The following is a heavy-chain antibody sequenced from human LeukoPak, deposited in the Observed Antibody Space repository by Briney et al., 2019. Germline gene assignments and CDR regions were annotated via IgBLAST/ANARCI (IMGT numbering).Heavy chain of an antibody. CDR1: GFTFSSYS. CDR3: ARDFRSQGYYYYYYMDV. J-gene: IGHJ6*03. CDR2: ISSSSSYI. D-gene: IGHD2-15*01. Sequence: GGSLRLSCAASGFTFSSYSMNWVRQAPGKGLEWVSSISSSSSYIYYADSVKGRFTISRDNAKNSLYLQMNSLRAEATAVYYCARDFRSQGYYYYYYMDVWGKGTTVTVSS. V-gene: IGHV3-21*01.